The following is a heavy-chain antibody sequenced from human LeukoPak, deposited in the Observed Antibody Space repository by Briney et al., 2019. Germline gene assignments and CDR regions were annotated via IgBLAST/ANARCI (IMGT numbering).Heavy chain of an antibody. D-gene: IGHD3-9*01. Sequence: ASVKVSCKASGGTFSSYAISWVRQAPGQGLEWMGGIIPIFGTANYAQKFQGRVTITADKSTSTAYMELRSLRSDDTAVYYCARDRYFDCSACVFDYWGQGPRSPSPQ. J-gene: IGHJ4*02. CDR1: GGTFSSYA. CDR3: ARDRYFDCSACVFDY. CDR2: IIPIFGTA. V-gene: IGHV1-69*06.